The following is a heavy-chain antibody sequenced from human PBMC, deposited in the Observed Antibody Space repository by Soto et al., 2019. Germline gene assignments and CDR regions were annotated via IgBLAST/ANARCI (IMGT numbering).Heavy chain of an antibody. D-gene: IGHD3-3*02. Sequence: HPGGSLRLSCAASGFTFSSYAMHWVRQAPGKGLEWVAVISYDGSNKYYADSVKGRFTISRDNSKNTLYLQMNSLRAEDTAVYYCARDSMRFDYWGQGXLVTVYS. J-gene: IGHJ4*02. CDR3: ARDSMRFDY. CDR1: GFTFSSYA. CDR2: ISYDGSNK. V-gene: IGHV3-30-3*01.